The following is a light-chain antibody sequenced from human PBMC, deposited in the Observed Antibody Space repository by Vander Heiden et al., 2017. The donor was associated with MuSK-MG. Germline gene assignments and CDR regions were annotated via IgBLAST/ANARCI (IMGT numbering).Light chain of an antibody. Sequence: EVVLTQSPGPLSLSPGERATLSCRASQSVSNYLAWYQQKPGQAPRLLIYAASSRATGVPARFSGSGSGTDFTLTISSLEHEDFAVYYCQHRNTWLTFGGGTTVEIK. CDR3: QHRNTWLT. CDR1: QSVSNY. V-gene: IGKV3-11*01. J-gene: IGKJ4*01. CDR2: AAS.